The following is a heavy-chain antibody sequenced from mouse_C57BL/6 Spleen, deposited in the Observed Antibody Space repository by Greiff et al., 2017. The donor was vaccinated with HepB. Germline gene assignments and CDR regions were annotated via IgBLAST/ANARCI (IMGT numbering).Heavy chain of an antibody. CDR3: ARNWEDAMDY. J-gene: IGHJ4*01. D-gene: IGHD4-1*01. CDR2: ISDGCSYT. Sequence: EVQLVESGGGLVKPGGSLKLSCAASGFTFSSYAMSWVRQTPEKRLEWVATISDGCSYTYYPDNVKGRFTISRDNAKNNLYLQMSHLKSEDTAMYYCARNWEDAMDYWGQGTSVTVSS. CDR1: GFTFSSYA. V-gene: IGHV5-4*01.